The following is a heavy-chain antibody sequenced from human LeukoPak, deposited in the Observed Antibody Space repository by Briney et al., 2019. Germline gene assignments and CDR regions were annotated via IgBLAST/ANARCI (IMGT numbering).Heavy chain of an antibody. CDR2: IYHDGST. Sequence: SETLSLTCTVSGGSISSGSYYWSWIRQPPGKGLEWIGYIYHDGSTKYNPALKSRVTITVDTSKSQFSLKLSSVTAADTAVYYCAIEAPLWSGSNYYYYMDVWGKGATVTVSS. V-gene: IGHV4-61*01. CDR3: AIEAPLWSGSNYYYYMDV. CDR1: GGSISSGSYY. D-gene: IGHD3-3*01. J-gene: IGHJ6*03.